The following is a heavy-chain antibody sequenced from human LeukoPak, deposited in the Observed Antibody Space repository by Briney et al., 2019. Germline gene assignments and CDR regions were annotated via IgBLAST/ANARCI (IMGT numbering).Heavy chain of an antibody. V-gene: IGHV1-8*03. CDR1: GYTFTSYD. CDR3: ARGYDFWSGYYRLFDY. Sequence: ASVRVSSKASGYTFTSYDINWVRQATGQGLEWMGRMNPNSGNTGYAQKFQGRVTITRNTSISTAYMELSSLRSEDTAVYYCARGYDFWSGYYRLFDYWGQGTLVTVSS. D-gene: IGHD3-3*01. CDR2: MNPNSGNT. J-gene: IGHJ4*02.